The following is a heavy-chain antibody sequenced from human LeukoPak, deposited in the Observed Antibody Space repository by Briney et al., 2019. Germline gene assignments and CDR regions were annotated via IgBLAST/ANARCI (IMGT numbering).Heavy chain of an antibody. V-gene: IGHV1-8*02. D-gene: IGHD5-12*01. CDR2: MNPNSGNT. Sequence: ASVKVSCKASGYTFTSYDINWVRQATGQGLEWMGWMNPNSGNTSYAQKFQGRVTMTRDTSTSTVYMELSSLRSDDTAVYYCAREWLISGYSLRYYYGMDVWGRGTTVTVSS. CDR1: GYTFTSYD. J-gene: IGHJ6*02. CDR3: AREWLISGYSLRYYYGMDV.